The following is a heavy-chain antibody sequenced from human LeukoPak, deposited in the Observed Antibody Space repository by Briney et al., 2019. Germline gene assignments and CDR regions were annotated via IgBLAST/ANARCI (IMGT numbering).Heavy chain of an antibody. CDR1: GGSFSGYY. V-gene: IGHV4-34*01. CDR3: ARSILRFLLSGPSTYYFDY. Sequence: SETLSLTCAVYGGSFSGYYWSWIRLPPGKGLEWIGEINHSGSTNYNPSLKSRVTISVDTSKNQFSLKLSSVTAADTAVYYCARSILRFLLSGPSTYYFDYWGQGTLVTVSS. CDR2: INHSGST. J-gene: IGHJ4*02. D-gene: IGHD3-3*01.